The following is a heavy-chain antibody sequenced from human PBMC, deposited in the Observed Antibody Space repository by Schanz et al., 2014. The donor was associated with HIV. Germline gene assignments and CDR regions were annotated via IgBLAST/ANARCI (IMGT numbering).Heavy chain of an antibody. D-gene: IGHD2-21*01. J-gene: IGHJ6*02. CDR2: IWYDGSNK. V-gene: IGHV3-33*01. CDR3: ARDWLGERDYYYGMDV. Sequence: QVQLVESGGGVVQPGRSLRLSSAASGFTFSSYGMHWVRQAPGKGLEWVAVIWYDGSNKYYTDSVKGRFTISRDNSKNTLYLQMNSLRVEDTAVYYCARDWLGERDYYYGMDVWGQGTTVTVSS. CDR1: GFTFSSYG.